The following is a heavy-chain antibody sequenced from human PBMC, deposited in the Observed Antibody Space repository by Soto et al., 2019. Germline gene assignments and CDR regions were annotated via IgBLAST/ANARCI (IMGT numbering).Heavy chain of an antibody. D-gene: IGHD5-12*01. CDR3: ARIIGSDAVATIDNWFDT. V-gene: IGHV2-26*01. J-gene: IGHJ5*02. CDR1: GFSLRNPRMG. CDR2: IFSNDEI. Sequence: QVTLKESGPALVKPTETLTLTCTVSGFSLRNPRMGVSWIRQPPGKALEWLAHIFSNDEISYRTSLRGRLTISKDTSTSQVVLTMTNMDLVDTATYYCARIIGSDAVATIDNWFDTWGQGTLVSVSS.